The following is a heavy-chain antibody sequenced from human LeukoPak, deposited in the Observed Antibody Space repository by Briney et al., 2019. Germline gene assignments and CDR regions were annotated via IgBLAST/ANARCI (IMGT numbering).Heavy chain of an antibody. CDR1: GGSISSYH. Sequence: PSESLSLTCTVSGGSISSYHWSWIRQPPGQGLEWIGYIYYSGSTNYNPSLKSRVTILADTSKNQFSLKLSSVTAADTAVYYCAKNKDGYNYNFDYWGQGTLVTVSS. D-gene: IGHD5-24*01. J-gene: IGHJ4*02. CDR3: AKNKDGYNYNFDY. CDR2: IYYSGST. V-gene: IGHV4-59*01.